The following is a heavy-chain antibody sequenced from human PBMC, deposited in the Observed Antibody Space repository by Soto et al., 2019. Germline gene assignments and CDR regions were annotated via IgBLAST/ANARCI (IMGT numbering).Heavy chain of an antibody. J-gene: IGHJ4*02. CDR2: MSYDGSNK. CDR3: ARLYYLDASVYRPLDF. CDR1: GFPFSSYG. Sequence: GGSLRLSCAASGFPFSSYGMHWVRQAPGKGLEWVAVMSYDGSNKYYADSVKGRFTISRDNSKNTLYLQMNSPRAEDTAVYYCARLYYLDASVYRPLDFWGQGILVTVSS. V-gene: IGHV3-30*03. D-gene: IGHD3-22*01.